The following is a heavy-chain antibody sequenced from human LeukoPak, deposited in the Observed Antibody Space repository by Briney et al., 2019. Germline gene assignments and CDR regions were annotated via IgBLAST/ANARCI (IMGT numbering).Heavy chain of an antibody. CDR2: ISVYNGKT. CDR1: GYTFTNYG. D-gene: IGHD3-10*01. V-gene: IGHV1-18*01. CDR3: ARDQGGTYYYGSGSYYNWDAFDI. Sequence: ASVKVSCKTSGYTFTNYGISGVRQAPGQGLEWMGWISVYNGKTNYAQKFQDRLSMTTDTSTDTGYMELRSLRSDDTAVYYCARDQGGTYYYGSGSYYNWDAFDIWGQGTMVTVSS. J-gene: IGHJ3*02.